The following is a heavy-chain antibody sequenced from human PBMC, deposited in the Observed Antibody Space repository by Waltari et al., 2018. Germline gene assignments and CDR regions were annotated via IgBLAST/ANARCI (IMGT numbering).Heavy chain of an antibody. D-gene: IGHD4-17*01. CDR3: ARMGEGDYISRVFDY. CDR1: GGSFSGYY. J-gene: IGHJ4*02. CDR2: INHSGST. V-gene: IGHV4-34*01. Sequence: QVQLQQWGAGLLKPSETLSLTCAVYGGSFSGYYWSWIRQPTGKGLEWIGEINHSGSTNYNPSLKSRVTISVDTSKNQFSLKLSSVTAADTAVYYCARMGEGDYISRVFDYWGQGTLVTVSS.